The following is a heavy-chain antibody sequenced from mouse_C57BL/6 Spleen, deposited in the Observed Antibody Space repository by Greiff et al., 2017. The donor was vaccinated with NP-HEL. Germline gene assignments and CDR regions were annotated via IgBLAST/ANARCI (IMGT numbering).Heavy chain of an antibody. V-gene: IGHV1-82*01. CDR3: ARSPSHWYFDV. Sequence: QVQLQQSGPELVKPGASVKISCKASGYAFSSSWMNWVKQRPGKGLEWIGRIYPGDGDTNYNGKFKGKATLTADKSSSTAYMQLSSLTSEDSAVYFCARSPSHWYFDVWGTGTTVTVSS. CDR2: IYPGDGDT. CDR1: GYAFSSSW. J-gene: IGHJ1*03.